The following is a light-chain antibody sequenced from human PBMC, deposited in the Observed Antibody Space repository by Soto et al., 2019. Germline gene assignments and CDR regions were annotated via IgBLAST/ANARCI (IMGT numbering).Light chain of an antibody. CDR1: QSVGSNY. CDR2: GAS. CDR3: HHYGISPWT. V-gene: IGKV3-20*01. J-gene: IGKJ1*01. Sequence: EIGLTQSPDTLSLSPGEKATLSCRASQSVGSNYLAWYQQKPGQAPRLLIYGASSRAIGIPDRFSGSGSGTEFTLTISRLEPEDFAVFYCHHYGISPWTFGQGTEVEIK.